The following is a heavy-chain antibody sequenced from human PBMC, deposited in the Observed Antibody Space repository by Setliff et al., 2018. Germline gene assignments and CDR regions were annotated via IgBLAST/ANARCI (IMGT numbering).Heavy chain of an antibody. CDR1: GYTFTSYS. J-gene: IGHJ5*02. V-gene: IGHV1-3*01. D-gene: IGHD3-10*01. CDR2: INAGNGNT. Sequence: ASVKVSCKASGYTFTSYSMHWVRQAPGQSLEWMGWINAGNGNTKYSQKFQGRVTITRDTSASTAYMELSSLRSEDTAVYFCAGVLRDYYGSGSYYNWFDPWGQGTQVTVSS. CDR3: AGVLRDYYGSGSYYNWFDP.